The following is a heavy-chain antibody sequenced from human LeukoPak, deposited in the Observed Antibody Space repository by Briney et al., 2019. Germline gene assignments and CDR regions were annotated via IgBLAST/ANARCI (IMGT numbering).Heavy chain of an antibody. CDR2: MKEDGSDE. D-gene: IGHD3-16*01. J-gene: IGHJ1*01. V-gene: IGHV3-7*03. Sequence: GGSLRLSCAASGFSSSDSTMSWVRQAAGKGLEWVAKMKEDGSDENYVDSVKGRFTISRDNARNSLHLQMKSLRAEDTAVYFCARGGAGGGYFPTWGQGTLVIVSS. CDR3: ARGGAGGGYFPT. CDR1: GFSSSDST.